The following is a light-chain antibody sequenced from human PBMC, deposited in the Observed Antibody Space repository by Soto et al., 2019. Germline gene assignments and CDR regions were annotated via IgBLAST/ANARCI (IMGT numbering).Light chain of an antibody. Sequence: QSALTQPASVSGSPGQSITLSCTGASSDIETYRFVSWYQQHPGRAPKAIIYEGSQRPSGISARFSGSKAGNTPSLTISGLQPEDEADYYCCSYAGRNTVVFGGWTKLTVL. CDR2: EGS. J-gene: IGLJ3*02. CDR3: CSYAGRNTVV. CDR1: SSDIETYRF. V-gene: IGLV2-23*01.